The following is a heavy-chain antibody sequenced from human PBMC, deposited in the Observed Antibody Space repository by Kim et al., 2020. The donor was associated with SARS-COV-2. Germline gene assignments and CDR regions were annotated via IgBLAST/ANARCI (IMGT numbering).Heavy chain of an antibody. CDR3: ARDHGDYLPHIDY. J-gene: IGHJ4*02. CDR2: ISSSSSYI. CDR1: GFTFSSYS. D-gene: IGHD4-17*01. Sequence: GGSLRLSCAASGFTFSSYSMNWVRQAPGKGLEWVSSISSSSSYIYYADSVKGRFTISRDNAKNSLYLQMNSLRAEDTAVYYCARDHGDYLPHIDYWGQGTLVTVSS. V-gene: IGHV3-21*01.